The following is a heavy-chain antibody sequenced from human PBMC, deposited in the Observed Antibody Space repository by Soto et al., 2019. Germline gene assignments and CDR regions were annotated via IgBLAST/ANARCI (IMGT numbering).Heavy chain of an antibody. CDR3: ARSIVVVTANYYYYYGMDV. CDR1: GFTFSSYG. CDR2: IWYDGSNK. D-gene: IGHD2-21*02. Sequence: GGSLRLSRAASGFTFSSYGMHWVRQAPGKGLEWVAVIWYDGSNKYYADSVKGRFTISRDNSKNTLYLQMNSLRAEDTAVYYCARSIVVVTANYYYYYGMDVWGQGTTVTVSS. J-gene: IGHJ6*01. V-gene: IGHV3-33*01.